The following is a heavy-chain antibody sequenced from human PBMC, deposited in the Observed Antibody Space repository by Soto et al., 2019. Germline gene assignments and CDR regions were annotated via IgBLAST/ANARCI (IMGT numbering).Heavy chain of an antibody. D-gene: IGHD4-17*01. CDR2: ISDTRGS. Sequence: ASVTLSLTCTVSGGSISSHYWTWIRQPPGKRLEWIAYISDTRGSSYNPSLKSRGTISLDRSKNQFSLKLTSVTAADTAIYYCANQNYGDSDYWGQGTLVTVSS. V-gene: IGHV4-59*11. CDR3: ANQNYGDSDY. J-gene: IGHJ4*02. CDR1: GGSISSHY.